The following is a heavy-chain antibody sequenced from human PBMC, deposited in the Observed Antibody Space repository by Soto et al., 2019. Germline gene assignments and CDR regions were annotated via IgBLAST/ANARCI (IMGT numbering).Heavy chain of an antibody. D-gene: IGHD3-16*01. CDR2: IYVDGTT. V-gene: IGHV3-53*01. CDR1: GFTLSSNY. J-gene: IGHJ6*02. CDR3: ARNKVADYAMDV. Sequence: EVQLVQSGGGWIRPGGSRRLSCAASGFTLSSNYMTWVRQAPGRGLEWVSVIYVDGTTYYADSVKGRFTISRDISKNTLYLQMNSLRAADTAVYFCARNKVADYAMDVWGQGTTVTVSS.